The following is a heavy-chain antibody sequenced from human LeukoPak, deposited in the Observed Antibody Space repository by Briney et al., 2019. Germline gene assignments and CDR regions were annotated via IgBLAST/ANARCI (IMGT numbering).Heavy chain of an antibody. CDR2: ISYDGSNK. CDR1: GFTFSSYA. V-gene: IGHV3-30-3*01. Sequence: SGGSLRLSCAASGFTFSSYAMHWVRQAPGKGLEWVAVISYDGSNKYYADSVKGRFTISRDNSKNTLYLQMNSLRAEDTAVYYCVKVTQYYYDSSGYYGSGYFDYWGQGTLVTVSS. D-gene: IGHD3-22*01. CDR3: VKVTQYYYDSSGYYGSGYFDY. J-gene: IGHJ4*02.